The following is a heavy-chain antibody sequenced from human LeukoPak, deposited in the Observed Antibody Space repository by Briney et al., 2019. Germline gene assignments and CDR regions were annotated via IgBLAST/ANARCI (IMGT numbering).Heavy chain of an antibody. J-gene: IGHJ4*02. CDR1: GFTFSSYS. Sequence: PGGSLRLSCAASGFTFSSYSMNWVRQAPGKGLEWVSYISSSSSTIYYADSVKGRFTISRDNAKNSLYLQMNSLRAEDTAVYYCARGYYYDSSGYYYPFFDYWGQGTLVTVSS. CDR2: ISSSSSTI. D-gene: IGHD3-22*01. CDR3: ARGYYYDSSGYYYPFFDY. V-gene: IGHV3-48*01.